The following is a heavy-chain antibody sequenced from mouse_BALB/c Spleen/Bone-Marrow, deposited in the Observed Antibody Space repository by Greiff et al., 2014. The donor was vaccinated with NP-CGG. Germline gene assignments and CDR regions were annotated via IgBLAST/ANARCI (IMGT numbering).Heavy chain of an antibody. CDR1: GYTFTSYV. D-gene: IGHD2-10*02. V-gene: IGHV1-14*01. Sequence: VQLQQSGPELVKPGASVKMSCKASGYTFTSYVMHWVKQKPGQGLEWIGYIHPYNDGTKYNEKFKGKATLTSAKSSSTAYMELSSLTSEDSAVYYCARRYGNYYFDYWGQGTTLTVSS. CDR2: IHPYNDGT. J-gene: IGHJ2*01. CDR3: ARRYGNYYFDY.